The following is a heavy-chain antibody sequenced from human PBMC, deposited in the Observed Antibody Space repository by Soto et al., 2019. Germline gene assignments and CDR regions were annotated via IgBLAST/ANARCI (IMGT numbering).Heavy chain of an antibody. J-gene: IGHJ3*02. V-gene: IGHV1-3*01. Sequence: ASVKVSCKASGGTFSSYAISWVRQAPGQGLEWMGWINASNGNTNYSQKFQGRVTITRDTSASTAYMELSSLRSEDTAVYYCARDLTVGAFDIWGQGTMVTVSS. CDR3: ARDLTVGAFDI. D-gene: IGHD4-17*01. CDR1: GGTFSSYA. CDR2: INASNGNT.